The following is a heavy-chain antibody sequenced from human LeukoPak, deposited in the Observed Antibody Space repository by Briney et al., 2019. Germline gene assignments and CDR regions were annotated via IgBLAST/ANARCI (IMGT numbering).Heavy chain of an antibody. CDR3: AGGEEYFDY. CDR1: GFTFSSYA. Sequence: GGSLRLSCAASGFTFSSYAMHWVRQAPGKGLEYVSAISSNGGSTYYANSVKGRFTISRDNSKNTLYLQMGSLRAEDMAVYYCAGGEEYFDYWGQGTLVTVSS. J-gene: IGHJ4*02. CDR2: ISSNGGST. V-gene: IGHV3-64*01. D-gene: IGHD1-26*01.